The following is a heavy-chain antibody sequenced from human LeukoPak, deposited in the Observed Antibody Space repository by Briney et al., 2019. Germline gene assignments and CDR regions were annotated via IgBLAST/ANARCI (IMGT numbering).Heavy chain of an antibody. J-gene: IGHJ4*02. D-gene: IGHD5-12*01. V-gene: IGHV1-69*05. CDR2: IIPIFGTS. CDR1: GGTFSNYA. Sequence: ASVKVSCKASGGTFSNYAISWVRQAPGQGLEWMGGIIPIFGTSNYAQKFQGRVTITTDESTSTAYMELSSLRSEDTAVYYCAKSGYSGYYSGYYWGQGTLVTVSS. CDR3: AKSGYSGYYSGYY.